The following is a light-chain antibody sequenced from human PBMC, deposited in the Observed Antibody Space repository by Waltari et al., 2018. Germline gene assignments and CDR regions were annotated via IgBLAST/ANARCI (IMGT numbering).Light chain of an antibody. J-gene: IGLJ2*01. V-gene: IGLV1-51*01. CDR2: DNY. CDR3: GAWDSSLTSVF. CDR1: SSNVGSNY. Sequence: QSVLTQPPSVSAAPGQTVSISCSGSSSNVGSNYVSWYQQLPGKVPKLLLYDNYQRLSGIPYRLSGSTSGTSATLGLTGLQTGDEGEYYCGAWDSSLTSVFFGGGTKLTVL.